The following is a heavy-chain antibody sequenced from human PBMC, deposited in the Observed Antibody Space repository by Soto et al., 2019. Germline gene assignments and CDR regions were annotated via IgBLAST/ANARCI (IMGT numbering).Heavy chain of an antibody. J-gene: IGHJ4*02. CDR1: GFTFSSYG. V-gene: IGHV3-30*18. CDR2: ISYDGSNK. Sequence: QVQLVESGGGVVQPGRSLRLSWAASGFTFSSYGMHWVRQAPGKGLEWVAVISYDGSNKYYADSVKCRFTISRDNSKKTLYLPMNSLRAENTAVYYCAKDGPYYLDYWGQGTLVTVSS. CDR3: AKDGPYYLDY.